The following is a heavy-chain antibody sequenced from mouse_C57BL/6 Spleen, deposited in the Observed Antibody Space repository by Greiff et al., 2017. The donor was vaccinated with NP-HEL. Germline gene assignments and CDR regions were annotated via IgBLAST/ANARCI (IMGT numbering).Heavy chain of an antibody. CDR1: GYTFTDYY. CDR3: ASFYGSSYRGYFDV. D-gene: IGHD1-1*01. Sequence: VKLQQSGPELVKPGASVKISCKASGYTFTDYYINWVKQRPGQGLEWIGWIFPGSGSTYYNEKFKGQATLTVDKSSSTAYMLLSSLTSEDSAVYFCASFYGSSYRGYFDVWGTGTTVTVSS. J-gene: IGHJ1*03. CDR2: IFPGSGST. V-gene: IGHV1-75*01.